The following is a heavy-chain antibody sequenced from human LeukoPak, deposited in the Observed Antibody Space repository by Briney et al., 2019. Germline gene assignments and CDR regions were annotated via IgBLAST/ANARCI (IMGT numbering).Heavy chain of an antibody. CDR2: NSDSSGYK. CDR1: GFTFSDYY. D-gene: IGHD3/OR15-3a*01. Sequence: KPGGSLRLSCAASGFTFSDYYMSWIRQTPGKGLEWVSYNSDSSGYKNYADSLKGRFTISRDNAKNSVCLQMNSLSAEDTAVYYCARQGLYDSSDFWTFQHWGQGTLVTVSS. J-gene: IGHJ1*01. V-gene: IGHV3-11*06. CDR3: ARQGLYDSSDFWTFQH.